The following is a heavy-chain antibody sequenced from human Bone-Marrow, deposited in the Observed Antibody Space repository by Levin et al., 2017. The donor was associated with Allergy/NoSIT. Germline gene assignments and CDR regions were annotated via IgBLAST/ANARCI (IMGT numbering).Heavy chain of an antibody. Sequence: GESLKISCKGSGYSFTSYWIGWVRQMPGKGLEWMGIIYPGDSDTRYSPSFQGQVTISADKSISTAYLQWSSLKASDTAMYYCASVTVGATKEGDAFDIWGQGTMVTVSS. V-gene: IGHV5-51*01. D-gene: IGHD1-26*01. J-gene: IGHJ3*02. CDR3: ASVTVGATKEGDAFDI. CDR1: GYSFTSYW. CDR2: IYPGDSDT.